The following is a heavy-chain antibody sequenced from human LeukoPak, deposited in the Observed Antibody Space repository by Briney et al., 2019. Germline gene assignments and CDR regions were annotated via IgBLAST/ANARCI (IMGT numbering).Heavy chain of an antibody. Sequence: GRSLRLSCAASGFTFSSYAMHWVRQAPGKGLEWVAVISYDGSNKYYADSVKGQFTISRDNSKNTLYLQMNSLRAEDTAVYYCARSIQLWPTTFDYWGQGTLVTVSS. J-gene: IGHJ4*02. V-gene: IGHV3-30-3*01. CDR2: ISYDGSNK. CDR3: ARSIQLWPTTFDY. D-gene: IGHD5-18*01. CDR1: GFTFSSYA.